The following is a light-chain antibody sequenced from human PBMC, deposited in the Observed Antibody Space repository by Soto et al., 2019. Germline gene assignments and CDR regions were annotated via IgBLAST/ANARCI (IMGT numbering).Light chain of an antibody. CDR1: QSVADN. CDR3: QQYNNWPPLT. J-gene: IGKJ4*01. Sequence: EVVMTQSPATLSVSPGERVTLSCRSSQSVADNLAWFQQKPGQGPRLLTYGASTRATGIPARFSGSGSGTEFTLTISSLQSEDFAVYYCQQYNNWPPLTFGGGTKVDI. CDR2: GAS. V-gene: IGKV3-15*01.